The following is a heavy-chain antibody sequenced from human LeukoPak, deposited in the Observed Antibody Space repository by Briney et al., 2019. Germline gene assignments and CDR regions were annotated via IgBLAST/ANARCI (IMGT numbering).Heavy chain of an antibody. J-gene: IGHJ5*02. D-gene: IGHD6-19*01. CDR2: INPNSGGT. CDR3: ARQWLGSQCFDP. V-gene: IGHV1-2*02. CDR1: GYTFTGYY. Sequence: GASVTVSCKASGYTFTGYYIHWVRQAPGQGLEWMGWINPNSGGTKYAQKFQGGVTMTRDTSISTAYMELSGLRSDDTAVYYCARQWLGSQCFDPWGQGTLVTVSS.